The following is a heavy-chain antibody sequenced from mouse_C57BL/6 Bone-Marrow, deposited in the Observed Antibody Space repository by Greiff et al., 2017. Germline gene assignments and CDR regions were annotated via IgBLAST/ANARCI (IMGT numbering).Heavy chain of an antibody. J-gene: IGHJ3*01. CDR1: GFTFSDAW. CDR2: IRNKASNHAT. Sequence: EVKLVESGGGLVQPGGSMKLSCAASGFTFSDAWMDWVRQSPEKGLEWVAEIRNKASNHATYYAESVKGRFTISRDDSKSSVYLQMNSLRAEDTGIYYCSYPPFAYWGQGTLVTVSA. V-gene: IGHV6-6*01. CDR3: SYPPFAY.